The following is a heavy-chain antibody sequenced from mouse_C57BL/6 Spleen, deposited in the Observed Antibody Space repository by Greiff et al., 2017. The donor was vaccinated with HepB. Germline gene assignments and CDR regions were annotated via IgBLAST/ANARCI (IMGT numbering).Heavy chain of an antibody. CDR3: ARIGYYGSSYDYAMDD. D-gene: IGHD1-1*01. V-gene: IGHV1-63*01. J-gene: IGHJ4*01. CDR1: GYTFTNYW. Sequence: QVQLQQSGAELVRPGTSVKMSCKASGYTFTNYWIGWAKQRPGHGLEWIGDIYPGGGYTNYNEKFKGKATLTADKSSSTAYMQFSSLTSEDSAIYYCARIGYYGSSYDYAMDDWGQGTSVTVSS. CDR2: IYPGGGYT.